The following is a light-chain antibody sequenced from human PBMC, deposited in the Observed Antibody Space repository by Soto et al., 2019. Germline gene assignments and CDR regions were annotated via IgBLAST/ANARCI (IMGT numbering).Light chain of an antibody. CDR2: QAS. J-gene: IGKJ2*02. Sequence: DIQMTQSPSSLSAYVGDRVTIACRASQNIRAFLNWYQQKPGKAPKLLIYQASSLEGGVPSRFSGSGSGTEFTLTISSLQPDDFATYYCQQYNIYSRTFGQGTKVETK. V-gene: IGKV1-5*03. CDR3: QQYNIYSRT. CDR1: QNIRAF.